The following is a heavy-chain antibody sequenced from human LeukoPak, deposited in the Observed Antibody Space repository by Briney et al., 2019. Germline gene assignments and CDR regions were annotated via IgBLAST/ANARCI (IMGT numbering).Heavy chain of an antibody. CDR1: GFTFSSYW. Sequence: GGSLRLSCAASGFTFSSYWMSWVRQAPGKGLEWVANIKQDGSEKYYVDSVKGRFTISRGNAKNSLYLQMNSLRAEDTAVYHCASDREYYYGSGSFDYWGQGTLVTVSS. D-gene: IGHD3-10*01. CDR3: ASDREYYYGSGSFDY. CDR2: IKQDGSEK. V-gene: IGHV3-7*04. J-gene: IGHJ4*02.